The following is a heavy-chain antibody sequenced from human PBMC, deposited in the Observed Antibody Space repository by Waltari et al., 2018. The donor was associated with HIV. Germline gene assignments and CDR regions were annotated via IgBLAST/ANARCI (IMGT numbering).Heavy chain of an antibody. CDR3: ARPNFGYYYYYAMDV. V-gene: IGHV3-33*05. Sequence: QVQLVESGGGVVQPGGSLRLSCATSGFTLSLYSMEWVRQAPGKGLEWVAIIPYDARSKQYADSVRGRFTISRDNSKNMVYLQMNSLREEDTAVYYCARPNFGYYYYYAMDVWGQGATVIVSS. J-gene: IGHJ6*02. CDR2: IPYDARSK. CDR1: GFTLSLYS. D-gene: IGHD3-3*01.